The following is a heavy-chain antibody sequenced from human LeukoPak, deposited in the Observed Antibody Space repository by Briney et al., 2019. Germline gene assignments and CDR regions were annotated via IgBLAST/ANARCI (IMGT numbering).Heavy chain of an antibody. CDR2: SRNSGGTT. V-gene: IGHV3-23*01. CDR1: GFTFGNYA. Sequence: GGSLRLSCAASGFTFGNYAVSWVRQAPGKGLEWVSTSRNSGGTTYYADSVKGRFTISRDNSKNTLYLQMNSLRVEDTAVYYCATASSDYVYFHFWGQGSLVTVSS. CDR3: ATASSDYVYFHF. D-gene: IGHD3-22*01. J-gene: IGHJ1*01.